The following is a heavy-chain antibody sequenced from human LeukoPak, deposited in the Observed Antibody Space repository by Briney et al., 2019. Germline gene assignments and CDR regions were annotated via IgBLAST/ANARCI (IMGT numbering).Heavy chain of an antibody. V-gene: IGHV4-4*07. Sequence: SETLSLTCTVSGDSIRNYYWTWIRQPAGKGLEWIGRVYTRGSANYLPSLRSRVSMSVDTSKNQFSLNLSSMTAADTAIYYCAGFASGSNWSYLDQWGQGILVTVSS. CDR2: VYTRGSA. CDR3: AGFASGSNWSYLDQ. J-gene: IGHJ4*02. D-gene: IGHD6-13*01. CDR1: GDSIRNYY.